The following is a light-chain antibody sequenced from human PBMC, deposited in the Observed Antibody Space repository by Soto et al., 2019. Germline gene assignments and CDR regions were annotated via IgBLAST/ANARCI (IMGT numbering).Light chain of an antibody. J-gene: IGKJ5*01. V-gene: IGKV3-15*01. CDR1: QSVSST. CDR3: QLHNSFSIT. Sequence: IVMKQSPATLSVSPGDRATLSCRASQSVSSTLAWYQQKPGQAPRLLIYGASTRATGIPARFSGSGSGTEFTLTINSLQADDFTTYYCQLHNSFSITFGQGARLETK. CDR2: GAS.